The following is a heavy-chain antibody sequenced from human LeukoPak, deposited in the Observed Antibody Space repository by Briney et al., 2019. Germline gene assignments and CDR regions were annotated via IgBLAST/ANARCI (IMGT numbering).Heavy chain of an antibody. CDR1: GYTFTSYG. CDR2: ISAYNGKT. V-gene: IGHV1-18*01. Sequence: AASVKVSCKASGYTFTSYGFCWVRQAPGPGLERMGWISAYNGKTNYAQKSLDRVTMTTDTSTSTAYMELRSLRSDDTAVYYCARPYYDSSAPPYDYWGQGTLVTVSS. D-gene: IGHD3-22*01. CDR3: ARPYYDSSAPPYDY. J-gene: IGHJ4*02.